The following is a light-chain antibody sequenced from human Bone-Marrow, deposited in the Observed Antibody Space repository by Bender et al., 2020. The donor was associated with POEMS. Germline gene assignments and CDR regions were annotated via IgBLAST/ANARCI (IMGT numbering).Light chain of an antibody. CDR1: ALPKHY. CDR3: QSADNVGSVV. Sequence: SYELTQPPSVSVSPGQTARITSSGDALPKHYVNWYQQKPGQAPVLAIHTDTQTPSGIPHRFSGSTSGTTGTLTIIGVQAEDEADYYCQSADNVGSVVFGGGTRLTVL. V-gene: IGLV3-25*03. J-gene: IGLJ2*01. CDR2: TDT.